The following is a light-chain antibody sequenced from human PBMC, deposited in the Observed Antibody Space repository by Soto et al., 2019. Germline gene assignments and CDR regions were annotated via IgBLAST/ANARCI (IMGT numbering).Light chain of an antibody. J-gene: IGLJ1*01. CDR1: SRDVGGYNY. CDR3: TSYAGGNNV. CDR2: EVN. Sequence: QSALTQPPSASGSPGQSVTISCTGNSRDVGGYNYVSWYQQYPGKVPKLMVYEVNKRPSGVPDRFSGSKSGNTASLTVSGLQAEDEADYYCTSYAGGNNVFGTGTKVTVL. V-gene: IGLV2-8*01.